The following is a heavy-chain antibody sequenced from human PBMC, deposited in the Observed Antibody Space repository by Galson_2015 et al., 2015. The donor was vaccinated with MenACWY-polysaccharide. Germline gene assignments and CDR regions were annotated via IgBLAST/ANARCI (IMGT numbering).Heavy chain of an antibody. J-gene: IGHJ4*02. D-gene: IGHD3-10*01. CDR3: ARASSGPGPYLVFDC. Sequence: SVKVSCKASGYTFTNYDINWVRQATGQGLEWMGWMNHNSGNTGYAQKFQGRVTITRNTSISTAFMEPSSLRSEDTAVYYCARASSGPGPYLVFDCCSRASRVTVSP. CDR1: GYTFTNYD. CDR2: MNHNSGNT. V-gene: IGHV1-8*01.